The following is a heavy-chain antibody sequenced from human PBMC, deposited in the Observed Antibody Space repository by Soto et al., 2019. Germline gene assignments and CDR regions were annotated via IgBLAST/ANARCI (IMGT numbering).Heavy chain of an antibody. CDR1: GFTFNSYA. Sequence: EVQLLESGGGLVQPGGSLRLSCAASGFTFNSYAMSWVRQAPGKGLEWVSGISSSGVSTFYADSVKGRFTISRDNSKNTLYLQMNSLRAEDTAVYYCARGGLSVLSIDYWGQGTLVTVSP. J-gene: IGHJ4*02. CDR2: ISSSGVST. CDR3: ARGGLSVLSIDY. V-gene: IGHV3-23*01. D-gene: IGHD2-8*02.